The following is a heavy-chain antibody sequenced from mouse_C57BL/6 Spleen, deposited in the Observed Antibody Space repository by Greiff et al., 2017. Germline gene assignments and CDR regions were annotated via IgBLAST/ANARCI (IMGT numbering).Heavy chain of an antibody. CDR1: GYAFSSYW. CDR3: ARKEDWSFDV. CDR2: ICPGDGDT. Sequence: QVQLQQSGAELVKPGASVKISCKASGYAFSSYWMNWVKQRPGKGLEWIGQICPGDGDTNYNGKFKGNATLTADKSSSTAYMQLSRLTSEDSAVYCCARKEDWSFDVWGTGTTVTVSS. V-gene: IGHV1-80*01. J-gene: IGHJ1*03.